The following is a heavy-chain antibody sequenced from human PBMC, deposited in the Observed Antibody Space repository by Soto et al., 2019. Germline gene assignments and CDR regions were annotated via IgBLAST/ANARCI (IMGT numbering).Heavy chain of an antibody. CDR3: ARDGGGYNDFDY. D-gene: IGHD5-12*01. CDR2: ISTSSTTV. V-gene: IGHV3-48*02. CDR1: GFTFKTYD. J-gene: IGHJ4*02. Sequence: GVSLRLSCAASGFTFKTYDRNWVRQAPGKGLEWVSYISTSSTTVYYIDSVKGRFTISRDNAKNSLYLQMNSLRDEDTAVYYCARDGGGYNDFDYWGQGTLVTVSS.